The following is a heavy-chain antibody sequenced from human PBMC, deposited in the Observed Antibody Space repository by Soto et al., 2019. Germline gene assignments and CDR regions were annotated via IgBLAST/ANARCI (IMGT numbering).Heavy chain of an antibody. CDR2: TSYDGSGK. CDR3: ARWGTTGGLDV. J-gene: IGHJ1*01. Sequence: QVQLVESGGGVVQPGTSLRVSCVGSGFTFRSYVIHWVRQAPGKGLEWVALTSYDGSGKYYGDSVRGRFTISRDNSRNTVDLQMDSLGLEDTALYYCARWGTTGGLDVWGQGTLVSVSS. CDR1: GFTFRSYV. V-gene: IGHV3-30*19. D-gene: IGHD3-16*01.